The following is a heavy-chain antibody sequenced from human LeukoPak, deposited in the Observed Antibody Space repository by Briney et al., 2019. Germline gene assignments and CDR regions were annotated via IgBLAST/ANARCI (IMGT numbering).Heavy chain of an antibody. V-gene: IGHV3-23*01. CDR1: GFTFSSYA. J-gene: IGHJ3*02. CDR2: ISGSGGST. CDR3: AKYANCSGGSCYWGDAFDI. Sequence: PGGSLRLSCAASGFTFSSYAMSWVRQAPGKGLEWVSAISGSGGSTYYADSVKGRFTISRDNSKNTLYLQMNSLRAEDTAVYYCAKYANCSGGSCYWGDAFDIWGQGTMVTVSS. D-gene: IGHD2-15*01.